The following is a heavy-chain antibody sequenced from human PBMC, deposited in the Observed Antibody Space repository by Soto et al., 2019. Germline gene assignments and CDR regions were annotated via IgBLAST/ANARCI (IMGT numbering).Heavy chain of an antibody. J-gene: IGHJ4*02. V-gene: IGHV3-21*04. CDR2: ISRSRRFI. Sequence: PGGALRLSCGGSGFTFSSYSIDGGRQAPGEGLGGGSSISRSRRFIYYADSVKGRFTISRDNAKNSLYLQMNSLRAEDTAVYYCAKTEWLLSGEIFDYWGQGTLVTVSS. D-gene: IGHD3-3*01. CDR3: AKTEWLLSGEIFDY. CDR1: GFTFSSYS.